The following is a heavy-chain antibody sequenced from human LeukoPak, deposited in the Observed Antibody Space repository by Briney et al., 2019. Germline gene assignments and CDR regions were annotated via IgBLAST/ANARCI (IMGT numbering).Heavy chain of an antibody. D-gene: IGHD3-3*02. CDR3: AREASSHFT. CDR2: IKQDGSEK. V-gene: IGHV3-7*01. Sequence: GGSLRHSCAGSGFSFGNSWMNWFRQTPGKGLEWVANIKQDGSEKYVDSVKGRFTISRDIAKTSLYLQMNSLRAEDTAVYYCAREASSHFTWGQGTLVTVSS. J-gene: IGHJ5*02. CDR1: GFSFGNSW.